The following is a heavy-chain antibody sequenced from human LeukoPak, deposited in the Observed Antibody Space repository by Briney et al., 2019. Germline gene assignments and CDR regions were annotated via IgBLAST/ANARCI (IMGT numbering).Heavy chain of an antibody. CDR2: IIPILGIA. CDR3: ARAGYYYDSSGIDY. CDR1: GGTFSSYA. J-gene: IGHJ4*02. Sequence: SVKVSCKASGGTFSSYAISWVRQAPGQGLEWMGRIIPILGIANYAQKFQGRVTITADKSTSTAYMELSSLRSEDTAVYYCARAGYYYDSSGIDYWGQGALVTVSS. V-gene: IGHV1-69*04. D-gene: IGHD3-22*01.